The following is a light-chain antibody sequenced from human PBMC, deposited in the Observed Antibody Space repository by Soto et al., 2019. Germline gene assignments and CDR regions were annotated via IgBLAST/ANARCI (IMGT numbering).Light chain of an antibody. V-gene: IGKV1-33*01. J-gene: IGKJ2*03. Sequence: DIRMTQSPSSLSASVGDRVTLTCQASHDISDYLSWFQQKPGRAPKLLIYGVSNLEARVPSRFSGGGSGTDFTFTISSLQPEDIATYYCQQYHSLPYSFGQGTKLEIK. CDR2: GVS. CDR3: QQYHSLPYS. CDR1: HDISDY.